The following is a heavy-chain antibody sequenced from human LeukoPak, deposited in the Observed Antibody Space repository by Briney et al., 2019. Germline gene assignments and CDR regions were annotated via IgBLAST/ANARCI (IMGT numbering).Heavy chain of an antibody. CDR1: GFSLSTSGMR. V-gene: IGHV2-70*04. CDR3: ARVRCGGDCYPDY. CDR2: IDWDDDK. Sequence: SGPTLVNPTQTLTLTCTFSGFSLSTSGMRVSWIRQPPGKALEWLARIDWDDDKFYSTSLKTRLTISKDTSKNQVVLTMTNMDPEDTATYYCARVRCGGDCYPDYWGQGTLVTVSS. D-gene: IGHD2-21*02. J-gene: IGHJ4*02.